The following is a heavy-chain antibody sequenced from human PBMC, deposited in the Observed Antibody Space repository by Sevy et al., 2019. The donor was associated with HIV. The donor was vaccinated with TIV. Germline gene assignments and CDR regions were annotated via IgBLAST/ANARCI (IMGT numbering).Heavy chain of an antibody. Sequence: ASVKVSYKASGYTFTGYYIHWVRQAPGQGLEWMGWINPNGGGTNYAQKFQGRVTMTGDTSISTAYMDLTRLRSDDTAVYYCSRSVYGSGTYLNDYWGQGTLVTVSS. CDR1: GYTFTGYY. CDR3: SRSVYGSGTYLNDY. CDR2: INPNGGGT. J-gene: IGHJ4*02. D-gene: IGHD3-10*01. V-gene: IGHV1-2*02.